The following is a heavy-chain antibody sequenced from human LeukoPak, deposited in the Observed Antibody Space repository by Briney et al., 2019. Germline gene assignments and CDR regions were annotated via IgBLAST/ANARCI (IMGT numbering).Heavy chain of an antibody. CDR1: GFTFSSYS. CDR2: ISSSSSYI. V-gene: IGHV3-21*01. CDR3: ARAEIEIRYYGFWSGYPQDY. Sequence: PGGSLRLSCAASGFTFSSYSMNWVRQAPGKGLEWVSSISSSSSYIYYADSVKGRFTISRDNAKNSLYLQMNSLRAEDTAVYYCARAEIEIRYYGFWSGYPQDYWGQGTLVTVSS. J-gene: IGHJ4*02. D-gene: IGHD3-3*01.